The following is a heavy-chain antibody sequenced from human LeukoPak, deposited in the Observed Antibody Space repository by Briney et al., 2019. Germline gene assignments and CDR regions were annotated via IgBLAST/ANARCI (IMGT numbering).Heavy chain of an antibody. Sequence: PGRSLRLSCAASRFIFSSYTMHWVRQAPGKGLEWVAVISYDENNKYYADSVQGRFTISRDNSKSTLSLQMNSLRADDTGVYYCARDDRWGQGTLVTVSS. CDR1: RFIFSSYT. CDR3: ARDDR. J-gene: IGHJ4*02. V-gene: IGHV3-30*04. CDR2: ISYDENNK.